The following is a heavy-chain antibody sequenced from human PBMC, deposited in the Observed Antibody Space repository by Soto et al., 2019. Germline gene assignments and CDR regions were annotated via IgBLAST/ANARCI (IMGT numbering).Heavy chain of an antibody. Sequence: QITLKESGPTLVKPTQTLTLTCTFSGFSLNTSGVGVGWVRQPPGRALEWLAVIYWTDDKRYSPSLKSRLSITKDTSKNQVVLTMTNMDPMDTAIFFCAHKLPVTTSAVDIWGQGTMVTVSS. CDR2: IYWTDDK. J-gene: IGHJ3*02. CDR3: AHKLPVTTSAVDI. CDR1: GFSLNTSGVG. D-gene: IGHD4-17*01. V-gene: IGHV2-5*01.